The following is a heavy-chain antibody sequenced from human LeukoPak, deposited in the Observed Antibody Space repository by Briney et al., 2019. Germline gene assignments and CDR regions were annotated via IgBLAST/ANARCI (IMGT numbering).Heavy chain of an antibody. Sequence: NPSETLSLTCTVSGGSISSHYWSWIRQPPGKGLEWIGYIYYSGSTNYNPSLKSRVTISVDTSKNQFSLKLSSVTAADTAVYYCARDRVGATTLYYYYYMDVWGKGTTVTVSS. J-gene: IGHJ6*03. CDR1: GGSISSHY. CDR2: IYYSGST. CDR3: ARDRVGATTLYYYYYMDV. D-gene: IGHD1-26*01. V-gene: IGHV4-59*11.